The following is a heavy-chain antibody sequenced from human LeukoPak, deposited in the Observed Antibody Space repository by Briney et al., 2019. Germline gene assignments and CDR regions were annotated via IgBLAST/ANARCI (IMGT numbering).Heavy chain of an antibody. V-gene: IGHV3-30*04. CDR1: GFTFSSYA. CDR2: ISYDGSNK. J-gene: IGHJ4*02. D-gene: IGHD3-22*01. CDR3: ARPYYDSSGYYRD. Sequence: PGGSLRLSCAASGFTFSSYAMHWVRQAPGKGLEWVAVISYDGSNKYYADSVKGRFTISRDNSKNTLYLQMNSLRAEDTAVYYCARPYYDSSGYYRDWGQGTLVTVSS.